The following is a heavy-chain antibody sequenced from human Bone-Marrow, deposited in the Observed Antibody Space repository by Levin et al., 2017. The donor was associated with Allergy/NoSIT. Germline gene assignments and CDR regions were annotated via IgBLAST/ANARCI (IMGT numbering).Heavy chain of an antibody. CDR1: GGTFRSFG. J-gene: IGHJ6*03. V-gene: IGHV1-69*13. CDR2: VIPDFGST. Sequence: GASVKVSCRASGGTFRSFGITWVRQAPGQRLEWMGGVIPDFGSTKYAQSFQGRMTIVADESTSTAYMELSSLRSDDTAVYYCVRGTPAVAGTHYYYYMDVWGEGTTVTVSS. D-gene: IGHD6-13*01. CDR3: VRGTPAVAGTHYYYYMDV.